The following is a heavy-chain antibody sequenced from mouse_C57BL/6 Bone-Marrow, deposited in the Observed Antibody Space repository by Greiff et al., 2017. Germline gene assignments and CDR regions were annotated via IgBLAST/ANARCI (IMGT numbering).Heavy chain of an antibody. J-gene: IGHJ1*03. CDR3: AREDYSNYEWYFDV. CDR1: GYTFTGYW. CDR2: ILPGSGST. V-gene: IGHV1-9*01. D-gene: IGHD2-5*01. Sequence: QVQLKQSGAELMKPGASVKLSCKATGYTFTGYWIEWVKQRPGHGLEWIGEILPGSGSTNYNEKFKGKATFTADTSSNTAYMQLSSLTSEDSAIYYCAREDYSNYEWYFDVWGTGTTVTVSS.